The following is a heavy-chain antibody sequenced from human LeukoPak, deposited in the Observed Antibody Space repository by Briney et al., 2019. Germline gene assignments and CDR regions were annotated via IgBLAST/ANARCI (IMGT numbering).Heavy chain of an antibody. CDR2: MYHSGST. CDR1: GYSIRSGQY. CDR3: ARDRRDGYNRVIDY. Sequence: SETLSLTCSVSGYSIRSGQYWGWIRQPPGKGLEWSGSMYHSGSTYYNPSLKSRVTISIDTSKNQFSLKLTSVTAADRAVYYCARDRRDGYNRVIDYWGQGILVTVSS. D-gene: IGHD5-24*01. J-gene: IGHJ4*02. V-gene: IGHV4-38-2*02.